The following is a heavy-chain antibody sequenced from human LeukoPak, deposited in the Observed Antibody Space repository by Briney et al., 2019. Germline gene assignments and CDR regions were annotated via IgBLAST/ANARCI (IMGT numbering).Heavy chain of an antibody. CDR2: INHSGST. J-gene: IGHJ4*02. CDR1: GGSFSACY. CDR3: ARVVGTSPPA. D-gene: IGHD2-2*01. Sequence: SETLSLTCAVYGGSFSACYWSWIRQSPGKGLKWIGEINHSGSTNSNPSLKSRVTISVDTSKNQFSLKLSSVTAADTAVYYCARVVGTSPPAWGQGTLVTVSS. V-gene: IGHV4-34*01.